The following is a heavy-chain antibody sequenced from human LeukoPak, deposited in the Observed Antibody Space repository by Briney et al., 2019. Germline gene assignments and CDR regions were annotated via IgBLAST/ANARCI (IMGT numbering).Heavy chain of an antibody. D-gene: IGHD6-13*01. CDR3: ARDSSGSSWYYYYYYMDV. J-gene: IGHJ6*03. V-gene: IGHV3-21*01. CDR2: ISSSSSYI. Sequence: KTGGSLRLSCAASGFTFSSYSMNWVRQAPGKGLEWVSSISSSSSYIYYADSVKGRFTISRDNAKNSLYLQMNSLRAEDTAVYYCARDSSGSSWYYYYYYMDVWGKGTTVTISS. CDR1: GFTFSSYS.